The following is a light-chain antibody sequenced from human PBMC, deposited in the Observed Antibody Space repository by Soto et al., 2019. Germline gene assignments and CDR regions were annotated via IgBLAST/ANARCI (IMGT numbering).Light chain of an antibody. J-gene: IGKJ1*01. CDR2: DAS. CDR1: QTISSW. CDR3: QQYNSYS. V-gene: IGKV1-5*01. Sequence: DIQMTQSPSTLSGSVGDRVTITCRASQTISSWLAWYQQKPGKAPKLLIYDASSLESGVPSRFRGSGSGTEFTLTISSLQPDDFATYYCQQYNSYSFGQGTKV.